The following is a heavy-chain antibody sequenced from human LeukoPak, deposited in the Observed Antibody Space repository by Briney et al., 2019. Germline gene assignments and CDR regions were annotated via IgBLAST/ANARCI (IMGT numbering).Heavy chain of an antibody. J-gene: IGHJ4*02. CDR2: INHSGST. CDR1: GGSFSGYY. D-gene: IGHD5-18*01. V-gene: IGHV4-34*01. Sequence: PSETLSLTCAVYGGSFSGYYWSWIRQPPGKGLEWIGEINHSGSTNYNPSLKSRVTISVDTSKNQFSLKLSSVTAADTAVYYCARGSHYSYDPDYWGQGTLVTVSS. CDR3: ARGSHYSYDPDY.